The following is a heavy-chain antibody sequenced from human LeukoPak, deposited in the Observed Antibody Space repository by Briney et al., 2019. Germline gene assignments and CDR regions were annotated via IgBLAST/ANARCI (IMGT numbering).Heavy chain of an antibody. CDR2: ISYDGSNK. Sequence: GRSLRLSCAASGFTFSSYAMHWVRQAPGKGLEWVAVISYDGSNKYYADSVKGRFTISRDNSKNTLYLQMNSLRAEDTAVYYCARGVVSAACFDYWGQGTLVTVSS. V-gene: IGHV3-30-3*01. D-gene: IGHD2-2*01. CDR3: ARGVVSAACFDY. J-gene: IGHJ4*02. CDR1: GFTFSSYA.